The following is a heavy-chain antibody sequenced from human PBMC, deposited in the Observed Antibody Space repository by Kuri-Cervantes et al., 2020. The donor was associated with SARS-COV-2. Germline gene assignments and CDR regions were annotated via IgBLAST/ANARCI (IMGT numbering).Heavy chain of an antibody. J-gene: IGHJ1*01. CDR1: GYTFTGYY. CDR2: INPNSGGT. Sequence: ASVKVSCKASGYTFTGYYMHWVRQAPGQGLEWMGWINPNSGGTNYAQKFQGRVTMTRDTSISTAYMELSSLRSEDTAVYYCARGGVWSSSSAEYFQHWGQGTLVTVSS. V-gene: IGHV1-2*02. D-gene: IGHD6-6*01. CDR3: ARGGVWSSSSAEYFQH.